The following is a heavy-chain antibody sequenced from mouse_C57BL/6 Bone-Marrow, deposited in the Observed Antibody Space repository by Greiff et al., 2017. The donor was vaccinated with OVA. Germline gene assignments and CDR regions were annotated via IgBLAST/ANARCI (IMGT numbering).Heavy chain of an antibody. CDR3: AREAYYYGSSYFDY. V-gene: IGHV1-59*01. D-gene: IGHD1-1*01. J-gene: IGHJ2*01. CDR1: GYTFTSYW. CDR2: IDPSDSYT. Sequence: VQLQQPGAELVRPGTSVKLSCKASGYTFTSYWMHWVKQRPGPGLEWIGVIDPSDSYTNYNQKFKGKATLTVDTSSSTAYMQLSSLTSEDSAVYYCAREAYYYGSSYFDYWGQGTTLTVAS.